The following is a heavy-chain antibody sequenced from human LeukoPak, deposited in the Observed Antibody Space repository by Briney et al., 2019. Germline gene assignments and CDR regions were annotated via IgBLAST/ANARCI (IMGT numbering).Heavy chain of an antibody. D-gene: IGHD3-10*01. CDR3: ATGGVRGVYGHNWFDP. V-gene: IGHV4-4*02. Sequence: SETLSLTCAVSGDSISSGNWWSWVRQPPGKGLEWIGEIYHSGIANDNPSLKSRVTISVDESKNQFSLKLTSVTAADTALYYCATGGVRGVYGHNWFDPWGQGTLVTVSS. CDR2: IYHSGIA. J-gene: IGHJ5*02. CDR1: GDSISSGNW.